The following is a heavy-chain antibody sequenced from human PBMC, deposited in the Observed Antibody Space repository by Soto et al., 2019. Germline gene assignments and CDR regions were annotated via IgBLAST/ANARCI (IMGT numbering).Heavy chain of an antibody. CDR3: ACFWGSSASFIVY. CDR1: GGTISSNNW. J-gene: IGHJ4*02. CDR2: IYHSGST. V-gene: IGHV4-4*02. Sequence: PSGTLSLTCAVSGGTISSNNWWCWVREPPGKRLEWIGVIYHSGSTNYDQSLKSRVTISVDKSKNQLSLQLSSVTAADTAVYYCACFWGSSASFIVYWGQGTLVTVSS. D-gene: IGHD6-6*01.